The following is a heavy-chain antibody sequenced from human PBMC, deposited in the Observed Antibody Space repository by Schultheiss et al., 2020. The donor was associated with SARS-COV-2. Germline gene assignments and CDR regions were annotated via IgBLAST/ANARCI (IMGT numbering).Heavy chain of an antibody. D-gene: IGHD6-19*01. CDR1: GGSISSGGHY. CDR3: ARHFVAGYRDRSGWGF. V-gene: IGHV4-31*03. J-gene: IGHJ4*02. Sequence: SETLSLTCTVSGGSISSGGHYWSWIRQHPGKGLEWIGYIYYSGSTYYNPSLKSRVTISVDTSKNQFSLKLSSVTAADTAVYYCARHFVAGYRDRSGWGFWGQGNLVTVSS. CDR2: IYYSGST.